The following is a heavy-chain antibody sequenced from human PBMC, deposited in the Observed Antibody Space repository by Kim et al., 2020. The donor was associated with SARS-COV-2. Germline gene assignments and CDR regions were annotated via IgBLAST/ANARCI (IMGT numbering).Heavy chain of an antibody. CDR3: ARAEDSSGYYYFDY. J-gene: IGHJ4*02. D-gene: IGHD3-22*01. Sequence: AQKFRGRATMTMDTSTSTVYMELSSLRAEDTAVYYCARAEDSSGYYYFDYWGQGTLVTVSS. V-gene: IGHV1-46*01.